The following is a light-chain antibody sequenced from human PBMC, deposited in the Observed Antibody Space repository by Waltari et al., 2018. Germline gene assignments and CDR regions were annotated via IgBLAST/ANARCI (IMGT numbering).Light chain of an antibody. Sequence: EIVLTQSPGTLSLSPGETATLSCRTTQSVSSNYLAWYQQKPGQAPTLLMYGASRRATGIPDRFSGSGSGTDFTLTISRLEPEDFAVYYCEQYGTSPRYTFGQGTKLEIK. CDR1: QSVSSNY. CDR2: GAS. V-gene: IGKV3-20*01. CDR3: EQYGTSPRYT. J-gene: IGKJ2*01.